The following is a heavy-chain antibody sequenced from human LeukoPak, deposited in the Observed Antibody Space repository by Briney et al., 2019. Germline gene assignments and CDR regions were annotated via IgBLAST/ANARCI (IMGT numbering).Heavy chain of an antibody. CDR1: GGSISSGSYY. J-gene: IGHJ4*02. CDR2: IYYSGST. V-gene: IGHV4-61*05. D-gene: IGHD1-26*01. Sequence: PSETLSLTCTVSGGSISSGSYYWGWIRQPPGKGLEWIGYIYYSGSTNYNPSLKSRVTISVDTSKNQFSLKLSSVTAADTAVYYCASNSGSYPRGGFDYWGQGTLVTVSS. CDR3: ASNSGSYPRGGFDY.